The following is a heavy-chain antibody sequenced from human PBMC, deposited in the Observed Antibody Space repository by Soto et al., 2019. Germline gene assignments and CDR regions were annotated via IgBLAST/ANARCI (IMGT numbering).Heavy chain of an antibody. Sequence: SETLSLTCAVSVGSISSGGYSWSWIRQPPGKGLEWIGYIYHGGSTYYNPSLKSRVTISVDRSKNQFSLKLSSVTAADTAVYYCARRDFRMYWFDPWGQGTLVTVSS. CDR2: IYHGGST. D-gene: IGHD3-3*01. CDR1: VGSISSGGYS. CDR3: ARRDFRMYWFDP. J-gene: IGHJ5*02. V-gene: IGHV4-30-2*01.